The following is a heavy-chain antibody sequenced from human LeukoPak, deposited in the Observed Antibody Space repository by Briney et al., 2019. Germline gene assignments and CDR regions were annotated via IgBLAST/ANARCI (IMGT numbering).Heavy chain of an antibody. J-gene: IGHJ4*02. CDR3: ARVRNFRFDY. CDR2: ISYDGSNK. V-gene: IGHV3-30-3*01. D-gene: IGHD2/OR15-2a*01. CDR1: GFTFSSYA. Sequence: PGRSLRLSCAASGFTFSSYAMHWVRQAPGKGLEWVAVISYDGSNKYYADSVKGRFTISRDNSKNTLYLQMNSLRAEDTAVYYCARVRNFRFDYWGQGTLVTVSS.